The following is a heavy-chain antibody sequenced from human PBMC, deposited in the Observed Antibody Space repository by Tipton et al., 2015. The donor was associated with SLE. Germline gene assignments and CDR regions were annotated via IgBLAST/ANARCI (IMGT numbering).Heavy chain of an antibody. CDR3: ARSRHGSFDY. CDR1: GASFNGYY. CDR2: INHSGST. V-gene: IGHV4-34*01. Sequence: GLVKPSETLSLTRAVSGASFNGYYWSWIRQPPGKGLEWIGEINHSGSTNYNPSLKSRVTISVDTSKNQFSLKLSSVTAADTAVYYCARSRHGSFDYWGQGTLVTVSS. D-gene: IGHD3-10*01. J-gene: IGHJ4*02.